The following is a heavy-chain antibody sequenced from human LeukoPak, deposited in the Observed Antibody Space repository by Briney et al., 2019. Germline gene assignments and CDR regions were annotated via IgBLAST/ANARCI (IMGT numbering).Heavy chain of an antibody. CDR2: IIPIFGTA. CDR1: GGTFSSYA. CDR3: ARFVTHDYGVLDY. J-gene: IGHJ4*02. D-gene: IGHD4-17*01. Sequence: SVKVSCKASGGTFSSYAISWVRQAPGQGLEWMGGIIPIFGTANYAQKFQGRVTITADESTSTANMELSSLRSEDSAVYYCARFVTHDYGVLDYGGREPLATASS. V-gene: IGHV1-69*01.